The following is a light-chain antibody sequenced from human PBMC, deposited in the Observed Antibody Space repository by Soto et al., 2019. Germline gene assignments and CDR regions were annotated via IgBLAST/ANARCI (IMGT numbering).Light chain of an antibody. CDR2: KVN. V-gene: IGLV2-11*01. J-gene: IGLJ1*01. Sequence: QSALTQPRSVSGSPGQSVTISCTVTSSDVGGYNYVSWYQQYPDTAPKLKIYKVNKRASGVPDRFSGSKSGNTASLTISGLQDEDEADYHCCSSAGGEVFGTGTKLTVL. CDR3: CSSAGGEV. CDR1: SSDVGGYNY.